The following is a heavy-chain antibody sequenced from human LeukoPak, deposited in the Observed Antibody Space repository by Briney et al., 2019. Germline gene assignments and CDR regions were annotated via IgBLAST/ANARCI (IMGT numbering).Heavy chain of an antibody. V-gene: IGHV1-2*02. Sequence: ASVKVSCKASGYTFTGYYTHWVRQAPGQGLEWMGWINPNSGGTNYAQKFQGRVTMTRDTSISTAYMELSRLRSDDTAVYYCARAGYCSSTTCYDWFDPWGQGTLVTVSS. D-gene: IGHD2-2*03. CDR3: ARAGYCSSTTCYDWFDP. CDR1: GYTFTGYY. J-gene: IGHJ5*02. CDR2: INPNSGGT.